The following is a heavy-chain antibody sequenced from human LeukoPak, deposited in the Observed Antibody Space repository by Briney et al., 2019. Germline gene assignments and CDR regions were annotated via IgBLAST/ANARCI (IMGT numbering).Heavy chain of an antibody. V-gene: IGHV3-21*01. CDR2: ISSSSSYI. Sequence: GGSLRLSCAASGFTFSSYSVNWVRRAPGKGLEWVSSISSSSSYIYYADSVKGRFTISRDNAKNSLYLQMNSLRAEDTAVYYCARVPSDYSSGKGYWGQGTLVTVSS. D-gene: IGHD6-19*01. CDR1: GFTFSSYS. CDR3: ARVPSDYSSGKGY. J-gene: IGHJ4*02.